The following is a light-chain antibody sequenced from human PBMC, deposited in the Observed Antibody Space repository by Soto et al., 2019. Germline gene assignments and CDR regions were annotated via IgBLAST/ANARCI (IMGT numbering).Light chain of an antibody. CDR3: QQYNSWWT. CDR2: DAS. CDR1: QSISSW. Sequence: DIQMTQSPSTLSASVGDRVTITCRASQSISSWLAWYQQKPGKAPKLLIYDASSLESGVPSRFSGSGSGTDCPLSISSLQPDEFGTYYCQQYNSWWTVGQGTKVEIK. V-gene: IGKV1-5*01. J-gene: IGKJ1*01.